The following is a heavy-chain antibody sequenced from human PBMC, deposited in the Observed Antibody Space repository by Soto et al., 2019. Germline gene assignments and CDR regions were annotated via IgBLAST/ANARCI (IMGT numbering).Heavy chain of an antibody. CDR3: ARDDGIAADP. Sequence: ASVKVSCKASGYTFTNYYMHWVRQAPGQGLEWMGWISAYNGNTNYAQKLQGRVTMTTDTSTSTAYMELRSLRSDDTAVYYCARDDGIAADPWGQGTLVTVSS. D-gene: IGHD6-13*01. CDR1: GYTFTNYY. V-gene: IGHV1-18*04. J-gene: IGHJ5*02. CDR2: ISAYNGNT.